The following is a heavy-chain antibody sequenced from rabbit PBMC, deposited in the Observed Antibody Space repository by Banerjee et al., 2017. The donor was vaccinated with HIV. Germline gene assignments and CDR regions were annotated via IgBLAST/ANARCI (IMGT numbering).Heavy chain of an antibody. V-gene: IGHV1S47*01. D-gene: IGHD4-1*01. J-gene: IGHJ6*01. CDR1: GFDFSSYG. Sequence: QEQLVESGGGLVQPGGSLKLSCKASGFDFSSYGVSWVRQAPGKGLEWIGYIDPVFGSTYYASWVNGRFTISSHNAQNTLYLQLNSLTAADTATYFCARDHGSGWGGILWGPGTLVTVS. CDR3: ARDHGSGWGGIL. CDR2: IDPVFGST.